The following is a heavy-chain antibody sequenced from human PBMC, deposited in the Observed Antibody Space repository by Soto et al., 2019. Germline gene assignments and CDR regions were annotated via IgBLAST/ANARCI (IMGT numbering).Heavy chain of an antibody. Sequence: QVQLVQSGAEEKKPGASVKVSCKASGYTFTSYAMHWVRQAPGQRLEWMGWINAGNGNTKYSQKFQGRVTITRDTSASRAYMELSSLRSEGTAVYYCARIIVVVTALDYWGQGTLVTVSS. CDR3: ARIIVVVTALDY. J-gene: IGHJ4*02. CDR2: INAGNGNT. CDR1: GYTFTSYA. V-gene: IGHV1-3*05. D-gene: IGHD2-21*02.